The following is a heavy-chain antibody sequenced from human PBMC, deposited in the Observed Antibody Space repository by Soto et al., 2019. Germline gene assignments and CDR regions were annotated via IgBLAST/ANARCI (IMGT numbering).Heavy chain of an antibody. J-gene: IGHJ4*02. CDR2: ISAYNGNT. D-gene: IGHD3-10*01. V-gene: IGHV1-18*01. Sequence: QVQLVQSGAEVKKPGSSVKVSCKASGCTFTSYGISWVRQAPGQGLEWMGWISAYNGNTNYAQKLQGRVTMTTDTSTSTAYMGLMSLKSDDTAVYSSARDYFMDYYNRSRQPTALYWGQGTLVTVSS. CDR1: GCTFTSYG. CDR3: ARDYFMDYYNRSRQPTALY.